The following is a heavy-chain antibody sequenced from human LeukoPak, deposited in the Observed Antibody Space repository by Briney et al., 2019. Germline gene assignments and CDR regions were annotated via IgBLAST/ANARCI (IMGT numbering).Heavy chain of an antibody. Sequence: GGSLRLSCAASGFTLSNYWMNWVRQVPGKGLVWVSHINSDGSNIRYADSVKGRFTISRDNAKNSLYLQMNSLRAEDTALYYCAKEAMVRAWGAFDIWGQGTMVTVSS. CDR2: INSDGSNI. CDR1: GFTLSNYW. J-gene: IGHJ3*02. V-gene: IGHV3-74*01. D-gene: IGHD3-10*01. CDR3: AKEAMVRAWGAFDI.